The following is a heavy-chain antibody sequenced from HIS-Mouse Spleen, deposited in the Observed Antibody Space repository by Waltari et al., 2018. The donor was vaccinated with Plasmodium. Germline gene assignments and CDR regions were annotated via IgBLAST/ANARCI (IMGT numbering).Heavy chain of an antibody. CDR2: IIPILGIT. J-gene: IGHJ3*02. D-gene: IGHD6-13*01. CDR1: GGTFSSYA. V-gene: IGHV1-69*04. CDR3: ARVLSIAAAGKDAFDI. Sequence: QVQLVQSGAEVKKPGSSVKVSCKASGGTFSSYAISWVRQAPGQGLEWMGSIIPILGITNYAQNCQGRVTITADKSTSTAYMELSSLRSEDTAVYYCARVLSIAAAGKDAFDIWGQGTMVTVSS.